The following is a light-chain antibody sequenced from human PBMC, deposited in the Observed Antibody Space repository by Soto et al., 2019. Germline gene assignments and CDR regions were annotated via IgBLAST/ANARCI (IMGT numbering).Light chain of an antibody. Sequence: EIVLTQSPGTLSLSPVQIATLSCIASQNISSYLAWYQQKPGQAPRLLIYGASTRATGIPARFSGSGSGTEFTLTISSLQSEDFAVYYCQQHNNWPPWTFGQGTKVDIK. CDR3: QQHNNWPPWT. V-gene: IGKV3-15*01. CDR2: GAS. CDR1: QNISSY. J-gene: IGKJ1*01.